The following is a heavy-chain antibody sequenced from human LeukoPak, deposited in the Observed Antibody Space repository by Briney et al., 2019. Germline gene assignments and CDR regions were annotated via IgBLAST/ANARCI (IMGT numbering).Heavy chain of an antibody. Sequence: VKPGGSLRLSCAASGFTFSDYYMSWIRQAPGTGLEWVANIKQDGSEKQYVDSVKGRFTISRDNAKNSLYLQMNSLRAEDTAVYYCARERRGHSYGSYWGQGTLVTVSS. CDR3: ARERRGHSYGSY. V-gene: IGHV3-7*01. CDR2: IKQDGSEK. J-gene: IGHJ4*02. CDR1: GFTFSDYY. D-gene: IGHD5-18*01.